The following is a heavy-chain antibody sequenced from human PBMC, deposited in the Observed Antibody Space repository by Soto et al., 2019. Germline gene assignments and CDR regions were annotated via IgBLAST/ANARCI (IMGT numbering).Heavy chain of an antibody. V-gene: IGHV1-69*08. Sequence: QLQLVQSGAAVKKPGSSVKVSCKASGGTLNTYTISWVRQAPGQGLEWMGSILPVLGSTNYVKKFQGRVTITADQSTSTMELSSLRSEDTAVYFCARDVTAMEALYYYDTWGQGSLVTVSS. CDR1: GGTLNTYT. D-gene: IGHD5-18*01. CDR2: ILPVLGST. J-gene: IGHJ4*02. CDR3: ARDVTAMEALYYYDT.